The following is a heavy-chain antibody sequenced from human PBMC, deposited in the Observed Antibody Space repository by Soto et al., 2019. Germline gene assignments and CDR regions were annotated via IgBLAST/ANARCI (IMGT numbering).Heavy chain of an antibody. D-gene: IGHD3-9*01. CDR3: ARSGYDILTGYSYYGMDV. CDR1: GFTFSSYS. J-gene: IGHJ6*02. CDR2: ISSSSSYI. Sequence: KPGGSLRLSCAASGFTFSSYSMNWVRQAPGKGLEWVSSISSSSSYIYYADSVKGRFTISRDNAKNSLYLQMNSLRAEDTAVYYCARSGYDILTGYSYYGMDVWGQGTTVTVSS. V-gene: IGHV3-21*01.